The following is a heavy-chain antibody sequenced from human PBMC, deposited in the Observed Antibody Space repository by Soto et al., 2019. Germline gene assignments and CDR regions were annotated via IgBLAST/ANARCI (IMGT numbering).Heavy chain of an antibody. CDR3: AKDAVSRDGVWLAHV. Sequence: EVQLLESGGHFVHPGGSLRLCCAASGFTFSDYAMIWIRQVPGKGLQWVSGLYGSGRGIHYAESVKGRFTISRDNSAYAVYLQRNNLRVEDSAIYYCAKDAVSRDGVWLAHVWGQGTVVTVSS. CDR1: GFTFSDYA. V-gene: IGHV3-23*01. D-gene: IGHD5-12*01. CDR2: LYGSGRGI. J-gene: IGHJ4*02.